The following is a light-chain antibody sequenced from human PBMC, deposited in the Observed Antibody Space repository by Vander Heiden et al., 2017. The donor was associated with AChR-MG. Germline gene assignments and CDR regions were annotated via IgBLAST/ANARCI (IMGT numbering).Light chain of an antibody. J-gene: IGLJ7*01. CDR2: DDS. V-gene: IGLV3-21*03. Sequence: SYVLTQPPSLSVAPGKTARITRGGNNIGSKSVHWYQQKPGQAPVLVVYDDSGRPSGIPERFSGSNSGNTATLTISRVEAGDEADYYCQVWDSSSDHAVFGGGTQLTVL. CDR1: NIGSKS. CDR3: QVWDSSSDHAV.